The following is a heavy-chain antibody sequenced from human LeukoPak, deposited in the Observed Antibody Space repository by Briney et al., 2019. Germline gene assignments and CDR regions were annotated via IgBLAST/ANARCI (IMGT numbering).Heavy chain of an antibody. CDR3: ARTLISLPTVYYFDY. Sequence: ASVKVSCKASGYTFTSYGISWVRQAPGQGLEWMGWISAYNGNTNYAQKLQGRATMTTDTSTSTAYMELRSLRSDDTAVYYCARTLISLPTVYYFDYWGQGTLVTVSS. V-gene: IGHV1-18*01. CDR2: ISAYNGNT. CDR1: GYTFTSYG. J-gene: IGHJ4*02. D-gene: IGHD3-16*01.